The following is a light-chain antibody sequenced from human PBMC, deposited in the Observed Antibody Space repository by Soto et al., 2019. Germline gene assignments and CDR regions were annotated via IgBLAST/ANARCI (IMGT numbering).Light chain of an antibody. CDR3: SSYTSGSTRYV. CDR2: DVS. Sequence: QSALTQPASVSGSPGQSITISCTGTSSDVGGYNYVSWYQQHPGKAPKLMIYDVSNRPSGVSNRFSGSKSGNTASLTISGFRAGDGADFYCSSYTSGSTRYVFGTGTKLT. J-gene: IGLJ1*01. V-gene: IGLV2-14*01. CDR1: SSDVGGYNY.